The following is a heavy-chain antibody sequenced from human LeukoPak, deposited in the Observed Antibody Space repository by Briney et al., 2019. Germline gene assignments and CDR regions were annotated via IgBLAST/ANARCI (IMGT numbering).Heavy chain of an antibody. CDR3: AKDYCSSPSCCPGWFDP. CDR1: GGSLTCWY. J-gene: IGHJ5*01. Sequence: ESKPLDRNDKGGSLTCWYWRWIPEPPGKGLKWIGEINHSGSTNYNPSLKSRVTISVDTSKNQFSLKLSSVTAAGTSLYYCAKDYCSSPSCCPGWFDPWGQEALVTVSS. CDR2: INHSGST. V-gene: IGHV4-34*08. D-gene: IGHD2-2*01.